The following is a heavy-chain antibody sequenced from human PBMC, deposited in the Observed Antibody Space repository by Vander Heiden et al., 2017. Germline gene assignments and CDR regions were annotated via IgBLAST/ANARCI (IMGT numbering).Heavy chain of an antibody. CDR1: GSTFGSYA. Sequence: EVPLFESGGGLVQPGRYLCLYCPSSGSTFGSYAMSWVRRAPGKGLEWVAAISGSGGSTYYADSVKGRFTISRDNAKNTLYLQMNSLSAEDTAVYYCARTPDGDYVYEWDYWGQGTLVTVSS. CDR2: ISGSGGST. J-gene: IGHJ4*02. CDR3: ARTPDGDYVYEWDY. D-gene: IGHD4-17*01. V-gene: IGHV3-23*01.